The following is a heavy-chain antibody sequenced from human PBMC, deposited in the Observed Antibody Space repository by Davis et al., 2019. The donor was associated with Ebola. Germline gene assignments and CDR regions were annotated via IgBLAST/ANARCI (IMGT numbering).Heavy chain of an antibody. V-gene: IGHV4-59*12. D-gene: IGHD3-22*01. CDR2: YYYTGTT. J-gene: IGHJ4*02. Sequence: MPSETLSLTCTVSGGSINNYFWSWIRQPPGKGLEWIGHYYYTGTTHYNPSLKSRVTISVDTSKNQFSLKLSSVTAADTAVYYCARGDSYYDPSGYYAGPEAPDHWGQGTLVSVSS. CDR1: GGSINNYF. CDR3: ARGDSYYDPSGYYAGPEAPDH.